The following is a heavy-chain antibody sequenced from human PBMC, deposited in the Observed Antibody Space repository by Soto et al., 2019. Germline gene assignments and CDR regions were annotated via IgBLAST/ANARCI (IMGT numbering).Heavy chain of an antibody. CDR2: IFHSGST. D-gene: IGHD1-26*01. V-gene: IGHV4-30-2*01. CDR3: AREGGSGSADWYFNV. Sequence: QLQLQESGSGLVKPSQTLSLTCAVSGGSISSGGYSWSWLRQPPGKGLEWIGYIFHSGSTYYNPSLKSRVTRSVDGSNNHFSLELSSVTAADTAVYYCAREGGSGSADWYFNVWGRGTLVTVSS. CDR1: GGSISSGGYS. J-gene: IGHJ2*01.